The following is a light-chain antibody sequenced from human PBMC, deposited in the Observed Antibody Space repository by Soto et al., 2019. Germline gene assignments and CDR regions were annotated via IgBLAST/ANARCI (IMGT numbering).Light chain of an antibody. CDR3: QQRGDWPRT. V-gene: IGKV3-11*01. Sequence: EIVLTQSPATLSLSPGERATLSCRASQSFSNNLAWYQQKPGQAPRLLIYDSSTRATGIPPRFSGSGSGTDCTLTISSLEPADFAVYYCQQRGDWPRTFGQGTKVEIK. CDR2: DSS. CDR1: QSFSNN. J-gene: IGKJ1*01.